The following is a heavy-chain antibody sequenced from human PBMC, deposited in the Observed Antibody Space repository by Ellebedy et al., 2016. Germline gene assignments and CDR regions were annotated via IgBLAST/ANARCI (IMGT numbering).Heavy chain of an antibody. V-gene: IGHV1-8*01. J-gene: IGHJ5*02. CDR1: GYTFTSYD. CDR2: MNPNRGNT. CDR3: ARRGGAYNWKIPIGWFDP. D-gene: IGHD1-20*01. Sequence: ASVKVSCXASGYTFTSYDFNWVRQATGQGLEWMGWMNPNRGNTGYAQKFQGRVTMTRNTSISTASMELTSLRSEDTAVYYCARRGGAYNWKIPIGWFDPWGQGTLVTVSS.